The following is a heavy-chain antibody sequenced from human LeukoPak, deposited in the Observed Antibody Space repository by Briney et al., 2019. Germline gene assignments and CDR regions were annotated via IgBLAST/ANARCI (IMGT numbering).Heavy chain of an antibody. V-gene: IGHV1-18*01. J-gene: IGHJ4*02. D-gene: IGHD3-22*01. Sequence: ASVKVSCKASGYTFTSYSISWVRQAPGQGLEWMGWISAYNGNTNYAQKLQGRVTMTRDTSISTAYMELSRLRSDDTAVYYCARVRNYYDSSGYYPFDYWGQGTLVTVSS. CDR1: GYTFTSYS. CDR3: ARVRNYYDSSGYYPFDY. CDR2: ISAYNGNT.